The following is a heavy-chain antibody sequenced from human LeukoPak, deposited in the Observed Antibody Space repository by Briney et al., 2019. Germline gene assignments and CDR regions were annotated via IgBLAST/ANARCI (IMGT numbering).Heavy chain of an antibody. Sequence: SVKVSCTASGGTFSSYAISWVRQAPGQGLEWMGGIIPIFGTANYAQKFQGRVTITADESTSTAYMELSSLRSEDTAVYYCASFGCSSTSCYQVGGWFDPWGQGTLVTVSS. CDR1: GGTFSSYA. CDR2: IIPIFGTA. D-gene: IGHD2-2*01. V-gene: IGHV1-69*13. CDR3: ASFGCSSTSCYQVGGWFDP. J-gene: IGHJ5*02.